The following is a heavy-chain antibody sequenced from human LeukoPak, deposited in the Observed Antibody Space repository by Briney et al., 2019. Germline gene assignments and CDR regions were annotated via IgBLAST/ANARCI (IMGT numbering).Heavy chain of an antibody. CDR2: INPSGGST. Sequence: ASVKVSCKASGYTFTSYYMHWVRQALGQGLEWMGIINPSGGSTSYAQKFQGRVTMTRDMSTSTVYMELSSLRSEDTAVYYCATIAAAGSYYFDYWGQGTLVTVSS. D-gene: IGHD6-13*01. CDR3: ATIAAAGSYYFDY. J-gene: IGHJ4*02. V-gene: IGHV1-46*01. CDR1: GYTFTSYY.